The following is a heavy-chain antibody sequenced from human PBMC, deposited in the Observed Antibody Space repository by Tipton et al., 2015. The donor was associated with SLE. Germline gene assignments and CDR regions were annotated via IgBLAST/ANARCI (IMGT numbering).Heavy chain of an antibody. J-gene: IGHJ4*02. CDR3: ARDIYGSGSPLRFFDL. Sequence: TLSLTCTVPGGSISSYYWSWIRQPPGKGLEWIGYIYYSGSTNYNPSLKSRVTMSIDTSKDQFSLKLTSVTAADTAVYFCARDIYGSGSPLRFFDLWGQGTLVTVSS. CDR2: IYYSGST. V-gene: IGHV4-59*12. D-gene: IGHD3-10*01. CDR1: GGSISSYY.